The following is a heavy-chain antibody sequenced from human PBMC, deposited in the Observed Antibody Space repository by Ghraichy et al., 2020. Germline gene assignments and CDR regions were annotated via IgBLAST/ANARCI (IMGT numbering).Heavy chain of an antibody. D-gene: IGHD1-26*01. CDR1: GGSISSYY. CDR3: AREVGATSWYFDL. Sequence: SQTLSLTCTVSGGSISSYYWSWIRQPPGKGLEWIGYIYYSGSTNYNPSLKSRVTISVDTSKNQFSLKLSSVTAADTAVYYCAREVGATSWYFDLWGRGTLVTVSS. V-gene: IGHV4-59*01. CDR2: IYYSGST. J-gene: IGHJ2*01.